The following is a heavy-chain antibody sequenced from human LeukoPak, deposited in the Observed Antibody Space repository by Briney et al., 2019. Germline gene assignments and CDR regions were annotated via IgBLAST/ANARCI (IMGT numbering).Heavy chain of an antibody. CDR1: GGSISSGSYY. V-gene: IGHV4-39*07. CDR2: IYYSGST. D-gene: IGHD2-15*01. J-gene: IGHJ5*02. Sequence: SETLSLTCTVSGGSISSGSYYWGWIRQPPGKGLEWIGSIYYSGSTYYNPSLKSRVTISVDTSKNQFSLKLSSVTAADTAVYYCARTKIGYCSGGSCYVHWFDPWGQGTLVTVSS. CDR3: ARTKIGYCSGGSCYVHWFDP.